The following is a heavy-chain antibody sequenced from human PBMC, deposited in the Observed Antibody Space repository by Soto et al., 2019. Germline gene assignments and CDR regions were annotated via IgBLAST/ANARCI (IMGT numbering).Heavy chain of an antibody. D-gene: IGHD2-2*01. CDR2: ISTSSSTI. Sequence: EVQLVESGGGLVQPGGSLRLSCAASGFTFSSYSMNWVRQAPGKGLEWVSYISTSSSTIYYADSVKGRFIISRDNAKNSLYLQMNSLRAEDTAVYYCAREYCSSTSCLYDYWGQGTLVTVSP. CDR1: GFTFSSYS. J-gene: IGHJ4*02. CDR3: AREYCSSTSCLYDY. V-gene: IGHV3-48*01.